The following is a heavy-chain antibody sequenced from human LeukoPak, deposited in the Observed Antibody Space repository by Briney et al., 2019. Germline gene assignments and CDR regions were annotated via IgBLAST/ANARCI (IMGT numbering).Heavy chain of an antibody. D-gene: IGHD2-2*02. CDR3: ARACRSSTSCYRSDFDY. V-gene: IGHV1-2*06. J-gene: IGHJ4*02. CDR2: INPSSGDT. Sequence: ASVKVSCKASAYTFTDYYVHWVRQAPGQGLEWMGRINPSSGDTNYAQKLQGRVTMTTDTSTSTAYMELRSLRSDDTAVYYCARACRSSTSCYRSDFDYWGQGTLVTVSS. CDR1: AYTFTDYY.